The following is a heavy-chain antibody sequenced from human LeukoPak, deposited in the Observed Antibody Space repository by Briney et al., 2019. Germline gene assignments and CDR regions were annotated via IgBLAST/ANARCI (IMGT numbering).Heavy chain of an antibody. CDR2: ISSSGRTI. CDR1: GFTFSDYY. J-gene: IGHJ4*02. CDR3: ARDESWWYYFDY. D-gene: IGHD2-8*02. Sequence: GWAVRLSCAASGFTFSDYYMTWIRQAPGKGLEGVSYISSSGRTIYYSDSVKGRFTISRDNAKNLLYLQMSSLRPEDTAVYYCARDESWWYYFDYWGQGTLVTVSS. V-gene: IGHV3-11*01.